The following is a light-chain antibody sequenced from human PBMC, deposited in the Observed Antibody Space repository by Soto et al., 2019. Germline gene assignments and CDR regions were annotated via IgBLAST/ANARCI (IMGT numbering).Light chain of an antibody. CDR3: QQYYSTPSWT. CDR2: WAS. Sequence: DIVITKSPDSLAVSLGERATINCKSSQSVLYSSNNKKYLAWYQQKPGQPPKLLIYWASTRESGVPDRFSGSGSGTDFTLPISSLQAEDVAVYYCQQYYSTPSWTFGQGTKVEIK. CDR1: QSVLYSSNNKKY. J-gene: IGKJ1*01. V-gene: IGKV4-1*01.